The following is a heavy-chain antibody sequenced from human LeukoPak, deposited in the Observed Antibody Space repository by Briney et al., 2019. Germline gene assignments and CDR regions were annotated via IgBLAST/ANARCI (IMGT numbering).Heavy chain of an antibody. CDR3: AKDQDHRSRYYGYYFDY. Sequence: GGSLRLSCAASGFTFSSYAMGWVRQAPGKGLEWVSTISGSGGSTYYADSVKGRFTISRDNSKSTLYLQMNSLRAEDTAIYYCAKDQDHRSRYYGYYFDYWGQGTLVTVSS. D-gene: IGHD3-22*01. V-gene: IGHV3-23*01. J-gene: IGHJ4*02. CDR2: ISGSGGST. CDR1: GFTFSSYA.